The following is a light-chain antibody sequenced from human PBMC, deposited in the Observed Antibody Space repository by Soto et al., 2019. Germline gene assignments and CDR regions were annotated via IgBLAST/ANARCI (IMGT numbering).Light chain of an antibody. CDR1: SSDVGGYNY. CDR3: SSYTSSSTVI. J-gene: IGLJ2*01. V-gene: IGLV2-14*01. Sequence: QSVLTQPASVSGSPGQSITISCTGTSSDVGGYNYISWYQRHPGKAPKFIIYDVRNRPSGVSNRFSGSRSGNTASLTISGLQAEDEADYYCSSYTSSSTVIFGGGTKVTVL. CDR2: DVR.